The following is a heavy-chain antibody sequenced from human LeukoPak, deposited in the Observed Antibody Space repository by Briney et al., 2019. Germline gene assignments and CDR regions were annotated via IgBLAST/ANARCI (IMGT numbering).Heavy chain of an antibody. V-gene: IGHV1-2*02. CDR1: GYTFTGYY. Sequence: ASVKVSCKASGYTFTGYYTHWVRQAPGQGLEWMGWINPNSGGTNYAQKFQGRVTMTRDTSISTAYMELSRLRSDDTAVYYCARPPYGGYGEDFDYWGQGTLVTVSS. D-gene: IGHD5-12*01. J-gene: IGHJ4*02. CDR3: ARPPYGGYGEDFDY. CDR2: INPNSGGT.